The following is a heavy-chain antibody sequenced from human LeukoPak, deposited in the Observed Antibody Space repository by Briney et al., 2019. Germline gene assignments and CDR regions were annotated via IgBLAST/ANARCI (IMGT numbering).Heavy chain of an antibody. CDR2: IDYSGST. V-gene: IGHV4-59*08. Sequence: SETLSLTCTVSGDSISSYYWSWIRQPPGKGLEWIGYIDYSGSTHHNPSHKSRVTMSADASKNQFFLKLSSVTAADTAVYYCAKNDGSWTFDSWGQGTLVTVSS. J-gene: IGHJ4*02. D-gene: IGHD6-13*01. CDR1: GDSISSYY. CDR3: AKNDGSWTFDS.